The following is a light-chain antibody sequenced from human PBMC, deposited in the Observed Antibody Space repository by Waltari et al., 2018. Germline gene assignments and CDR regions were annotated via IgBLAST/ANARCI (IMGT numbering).Light chain of an antibody. CDR3: QQNFRFPYT. V-gene: IGKV1-39*01. Sequence: DIQMTQSPSSLSASVGDRVSITCRESQSISTYINWYQQKPGRAPKLLIDSISRLQSGVPSRFSGSGSGADFTLTISSLHPEDFATYYCQQNFRFPYTFGQGTKLEIK. CDR1: QSISTY. CDR2: SIS. J-gene: IGKJ2*01.